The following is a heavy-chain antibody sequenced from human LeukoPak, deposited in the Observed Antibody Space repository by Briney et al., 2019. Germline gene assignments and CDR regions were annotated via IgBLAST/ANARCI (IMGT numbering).Heavy chain of an antibody. CDR1: GFTFGDYA. CDR3: TRDGDLEVGGSADY. Sequence: QPGRSLRLSCTASGFTFGDYAMSWFRQAPGKGLEWVGFIRSKAYGGTTEYAASVKGRFTISRDDSKSIAYLQMNSLKTEDTAVYYCTRDGDLEVGGSADYWGQGTLVTVSS. CDR2: IRSKAYGGTT. J-gene: IGHJ4*02. D-gene: IGHD1-26*01. V-gene: IGHV3-49*03.